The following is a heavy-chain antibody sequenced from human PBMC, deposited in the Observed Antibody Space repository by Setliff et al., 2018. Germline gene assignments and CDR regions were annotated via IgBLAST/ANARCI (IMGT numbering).Heavy chain of an antibody. CDR1: GGTFSYYY. CDR3: ARGRNVAARLRDT. CDR2: NNHSGSA. V-gene: IGHV4-34*01. J-gene: IGHJ5*02. D-gene: IGHD6-6*01. Sequence: LSLTCAAHGGTFSYYYWTWIRQSPGKGLEWIGENNHSGSAKYRPSLGSRVTISVDTSNNQVSLTLTSVTAADTAVYYCARGRNVAARLRDTWGQGTLVTV.